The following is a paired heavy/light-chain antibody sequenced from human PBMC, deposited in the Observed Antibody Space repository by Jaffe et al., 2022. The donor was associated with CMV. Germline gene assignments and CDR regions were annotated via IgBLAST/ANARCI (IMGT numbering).Heavy chain of an antibody. J-gene: IGHJ2*01. CDR3: ARGYREERIAAHPEDWYFDL. Sequence: QVQLVQSGAEVKKPGASVKVSCKASGYTFTSYDINWVRQATGQGLEWMGWMNPNSGNTGYAQKFQGRVTMTRNTSISTAYMELSSLRSEDTAVYYCARGYREERIAAHPEDWYFDLWGRGTLVTVSS. V-gene: IGHV1-8*01. CDR2: MNPNSGNT. CDR1: GYTFTSYD. D-gene: IGHD6-6*01.
Light chain of an antibody. V-gene: IGLV3-9*01. J-gene: IGLJ1*01. CDR1: NIGSKN. Sequence: SYELTQPLSVSVALGQTARITCGGNNIGSKNVHWYQQKPGQAPVLVIYRDSNRPSGIPERFSGSNSGNTATLTISRAQAGDEADYYCQVWDSSTSYVFGTGTKVTVL. CDR3: QVWDSSTSYV. CDR2: RDS.